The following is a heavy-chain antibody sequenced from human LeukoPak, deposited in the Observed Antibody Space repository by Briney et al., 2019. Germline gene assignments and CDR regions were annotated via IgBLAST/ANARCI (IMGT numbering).Heavy chain of an antibody. J-gene: IGHJ4*02. CDR2: ISRSGSTI. CDR1: GFTFSDYN. V-gene: IGHV3-11*04. CDR3: AREDPYGSGSVQY. Sequence: GGSLRLSCAASGFTFSDYNMRWIRQAPGKGLEWVSSISRSGSTIYYADSVKGRFTISRDNAKNSLHLQMNSLRAEDTAVYYCAREDPYGSGSVQYWGQGTLVTVSS. D-gene: IGHD3-10*01.